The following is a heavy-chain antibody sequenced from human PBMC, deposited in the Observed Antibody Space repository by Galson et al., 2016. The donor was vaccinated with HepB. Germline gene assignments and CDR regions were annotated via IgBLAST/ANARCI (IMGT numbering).Heavy chain of an antibody. CDR3: TRLSSAWSDDH. V-gene: IGHV3-48*02. CDR2: ISSDRNTI. J-gene: IGHJ5*02. Sequence: CAASGFTVATYGMTWVRQAPGKAPEWITYISSDRNTIYYADSVRGRFTISRDDANNSLFLQMNSLRDEDTAVYYCTRLSSAWSDDHWGQGTLVTVSS. CDR1: GFTVATYG. D-gene: IGHD6-19*01.